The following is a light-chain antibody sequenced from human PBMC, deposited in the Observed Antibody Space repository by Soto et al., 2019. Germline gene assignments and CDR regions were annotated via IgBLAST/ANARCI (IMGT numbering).Light chain of an antibody. CDR3: AAWDDSLNGVV. Sequence: QSVLTQPPSASGTPGQRVTISCSGSSSNIGSDSVNWYQQLPGTAPKLLIYDNNRRPSGVPDRFSGSKSGTSGSLAISGLQSEDEADYYCAAWDDSLNGVVFGGGTQLTVL. J-gene: IGLJ2*01. V-gene: IGLV1-44*01. CDR1: SSNIGSDS. CDR2: DNN.